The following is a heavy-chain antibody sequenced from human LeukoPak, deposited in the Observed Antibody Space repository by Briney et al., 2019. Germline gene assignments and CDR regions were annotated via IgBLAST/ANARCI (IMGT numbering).Heavy chain of an antibody. J-gene: IGHJ5*02. Sequence: SQTLSLTCTVSGGSISSYYWSWIRQPPGKGLEWIGYIYYSGSTNYNPSLKSRVTISVDTSKNQFSLKLSSVTAADTAVYYCARDQKRPTIFGVVGWFDPWGQGTLVTVSS. D-gene: IGHD3-3*01. CDR3: ARDQKRPTIFGVVGWFDP. CDR2: IYYSGST. V-gene: IGHV4-59*01. CDR1: GGSISSYY.